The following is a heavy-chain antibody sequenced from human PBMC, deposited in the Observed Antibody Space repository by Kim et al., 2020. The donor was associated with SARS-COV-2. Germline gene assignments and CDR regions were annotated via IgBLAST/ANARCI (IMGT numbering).Heavy chain of an antibody. CDR3: AGESRWGSYPRGYLDL. Sequence: SETLSLTCIVSGGSISSGTYYWSWIRQPAGKGLEWIGRMYTSGSTNYNPSLKSRVTMSVDTSENQFSLNLSSVTAADTAVYYCAGESRWGSYPRGYLDLWGRGTLVTVSS. J-gene: IGHJ2*01. D-gene: IGHD1-26*01. V-gene: IGHV4-61*02. CDR1: GGSISSGTYY. CDR2: MYTSGST.